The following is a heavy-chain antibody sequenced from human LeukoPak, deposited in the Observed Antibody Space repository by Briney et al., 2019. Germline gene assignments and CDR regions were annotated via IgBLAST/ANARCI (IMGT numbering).Heavy chain of an antibody. D-gene: IGHD6-19*01. J-gene: IGHJ6*03. CDR2: IRSKAYGGTT. Sequence: GGSLRLSCTASGFTFGDYAMSWVRQAPGKGLEWVGFIRSKAYGGTTEYAASVKGRFTISRDDSKSIAYLQMNSLKTEDTAVYYCTRVGRAVAEHYYYYYMDVWGKGTTVTVSS. CDR1: GFTFGDYA. CDR3: TRVGRAVAEHYYYYYMDV. V-gene: IGHV3-49*04.